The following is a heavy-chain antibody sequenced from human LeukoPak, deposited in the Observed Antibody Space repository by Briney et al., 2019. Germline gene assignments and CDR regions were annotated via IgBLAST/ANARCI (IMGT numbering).Heavy chain of an antibody. D-gene: IGHD5-12*01. CDR2: INPNSGGT. J-gene: IGHJ6*02. CDR3: ARGCGSGYDFRLTTYYGMDV. CDR1: GYTFSSYA. V-gene: IGHV1-2*02. Sequence: ASVKVSCTASGYTFSSYAISWVRQAPGQGLEWMGWINPNSGGTNYAQKFQGRVTMTRDTSISTAYMELSRLRSDDTAVYYCARGCGSGYDFRLTTYYGMDVWGQGTTVTVSS.